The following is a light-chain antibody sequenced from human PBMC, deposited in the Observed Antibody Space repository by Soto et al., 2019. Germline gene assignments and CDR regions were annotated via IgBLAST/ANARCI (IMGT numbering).Light chain of an antibody. J-gene: IGKJ1*01. CDR2: SAT. CDR3: LQHKSYPRT. Sequence: DIQMTQSPSDMSASVGDRVTITCRASQDISNFLVWFQQRPGKVPKRLIYSATWLESGVPSRFSGSGSGTEFTLTISSLQPEDFATYYCLQHKSYPRTFGQGTKVEIK. CDR1: QDISNF. V-gene: IGKV1-17*03.